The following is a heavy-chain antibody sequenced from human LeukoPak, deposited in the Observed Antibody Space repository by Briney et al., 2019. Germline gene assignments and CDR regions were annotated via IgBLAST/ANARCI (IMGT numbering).Heavy chain of an antibody. CDR2: ISGSGGST. D-gene: IGHD2-2*01. CDR1: GFTFSSYE. V-gene: IGHV3-23*01. J-gene: IGHJ4*02. Sequence: GGSLRLSCAASGFTFSSYEMNWVRQAPGKGLEWVSAISGSGGSTYYTDSVKGRFTISRDNSKNTLYLQMNSLRAEDTAVYYCAKGDLGYCSSTNCNDYWGQGTLVTISS. CDR3: AKGDLGYCSSTNCNDY.